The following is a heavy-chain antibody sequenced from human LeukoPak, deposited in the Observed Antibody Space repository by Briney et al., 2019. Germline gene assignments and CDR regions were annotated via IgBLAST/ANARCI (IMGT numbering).Heavy chain of an antibody. J-gene: IGHJ4*02. V-gene: IGHV3-9*01. Sequence: PGGSLRLSCAASGFTFDDYAMHWVRQAPGKGLEWVSGISWNSGSIGYADSVKGRFTISRDNAKNSLYLQMNSLRAEDTALYYCARWGITGTVFDYWGQGTLVTVSS. D-gene: IGHD1-20*01. CDR1: GFTFDDYA. CDR3: ARWGITGTVFDY. CDR2: ISWNSGSI.